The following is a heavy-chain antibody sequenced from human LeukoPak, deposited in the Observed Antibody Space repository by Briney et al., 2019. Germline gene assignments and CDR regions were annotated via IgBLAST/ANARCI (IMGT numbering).Heavy chain of an antibody. CDR2: INHSGST. D-gene: IGHD3-3*01. CDR1: GGSFSGYY. Sequence: SETLSLTCAAYGGSFSGYYWSWIRQPPGKGLEWIGEINHSGSTNYNPSLKSRVTISVDTSKNQFSLKLSSVTAADTAVYYCARGLYYDFWSGYYGQFDYWGQGTLVTVSS. J-gene: IGHJ4*02. CDR3: ARGLYYDFWSGYYGQFDY. V-gene: IGHV4-34*01.